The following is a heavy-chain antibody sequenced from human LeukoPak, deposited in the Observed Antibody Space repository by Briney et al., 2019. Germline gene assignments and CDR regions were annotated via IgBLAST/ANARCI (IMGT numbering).Heavy chain of an antibody. CDR2: ISSSSSYI. V-gene: IGHV3-21*01. CDR1: GFTFSSYS. D-gene: IGHD6-19*01. CDR3: AKPYSGGWYYFDY. Sequence: GGSLRLSCAASGFTFSSYSMNWVRQAPGKGLEWVSSISSSSSYIYYADSVKGRFTISRDNAKNSLYLQMNSLRAEDTAVYYCAKPYSGGWYYFDYWGQGTLVTVSS. J-gene: IGHJ4*02.